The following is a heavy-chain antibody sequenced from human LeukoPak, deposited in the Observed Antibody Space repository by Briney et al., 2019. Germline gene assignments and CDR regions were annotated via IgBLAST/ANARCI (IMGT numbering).Heavy chain of an antibody. V-gene: IGHV4-39*07. J-gene: IGHJ4*02. Sequence: SETLSLTCTVSGGSISSSSYYWGWIRQPPGKGLEWIGSIYYSGSTYYNPSLKSRVTISVDTSKNQFSLKLSSVTAADTAVYYCAREQGSSYFDYWGQGTLVTVSS. CDR3: AREQGSSYFDY. CDR1: GGSISSSSYY. CDR2: IYYSGST.